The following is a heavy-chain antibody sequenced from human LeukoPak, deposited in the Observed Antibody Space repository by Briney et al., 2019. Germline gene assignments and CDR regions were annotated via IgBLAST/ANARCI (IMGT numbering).Heavy chain of an antibody. CDR2: IYHSGST. CDR3: AGRYSNYFFDY. J-gene: IGHJ4*02. D-gene: IGHD4-11*01. Sequence: SETLYLTCAVSGYSITSGYYWAWIRQPPGKGLWWIGIIYHSGSTYYNPSFKRRVTVSGDTSKNQFSLKLISVSAAYTAVYYCAGRYSNYFFDYWGQGTLVTVSS. CDR1: GYSITSGYY. V-gene: IGHV4-38-2*01.